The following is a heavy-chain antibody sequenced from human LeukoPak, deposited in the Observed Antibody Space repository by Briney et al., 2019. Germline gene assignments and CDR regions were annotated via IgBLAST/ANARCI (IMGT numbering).Heavy chain of an antibody. CDR3: ASNQHVLAGYYFDY. CDR2: ISSNGGST. D-gene: IGHD2-2*01. CDR1: GFTFSSYA. J-gene: IGHJ4*02. Sequence: GGSLRLSCAASGFTFSSYAMHWVRQAPGKGLEYVSAISSNGGSTYYANSLKGRFTISRDNSKNTLYLQMGSLRAEDMAVYYCASNQHVLAGYYFDYWGQGTLVTVSS. V-gene: IGHV3-64*01.